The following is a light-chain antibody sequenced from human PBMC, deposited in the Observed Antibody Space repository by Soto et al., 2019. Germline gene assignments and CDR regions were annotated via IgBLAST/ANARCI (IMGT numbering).Light chain of an antibody. CDR2: DAS. V-gene: IGKV1-5*01. J-gene: IGKJ5*01. CDR3: QHYNCSYFT. CDR1: QSISTW. Sequence: DIQMTQSPSTLSASVGDRVTITCRVSQSISTWVAWYQQTPGKAPTLLIYDASTLESGVPSRFSGSGSGTEFTLTISSLQPSDFVSYYYQHYNCSYFTFGQGTRLEVK.